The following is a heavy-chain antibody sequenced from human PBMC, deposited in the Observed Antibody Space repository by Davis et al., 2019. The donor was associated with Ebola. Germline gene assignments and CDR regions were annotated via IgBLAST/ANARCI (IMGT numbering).Heavy chain of an antibody. CDR2: ISSSGGST. CDR3: ARVLGYYFDY. D-gene: IGHD7-27*01. J-gene: IGHJ4*02. CDR1: GFTFSDYY. V-gene: IGHV3-11*04. Sequence: GESLKISCAASGFTFSDYYMSWIRQAPGKGLEWVSYISSSGGSTYYADSVKGRFTISRDNSKNTLYLQMNSLRAEDTAVYFCARVLGYYFDYWGQGTLVTVSS.